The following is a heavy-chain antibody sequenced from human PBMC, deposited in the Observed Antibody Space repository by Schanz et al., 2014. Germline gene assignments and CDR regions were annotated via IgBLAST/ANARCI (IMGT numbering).Heavy chain of an antibody. Sequence: QVQLVDSGGGLVKPGGSLRLSCTASGFPFSDYFMAWIRQPPGRGLEWVSYVSRSTPDIYYADSVKGRFTMSRDNAKNSVFLQMNSLRAEDTAVYYCVRDSFSAFDYWGQGTLVTVSS. CDR1: GFPFSDYF. V-gene: IGHV3-11*06. CDR2: VSRSTPDI. D-gene: IGHD3-3*01. J-gene: IGHJ4*02. CDR3: VRDSFSAFDY.